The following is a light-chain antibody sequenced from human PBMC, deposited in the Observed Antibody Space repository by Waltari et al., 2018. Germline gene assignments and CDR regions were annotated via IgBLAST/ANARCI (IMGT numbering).Light chain of an antibody. J-gene: IGKJ3*01. CDR1: QSIFHASNNKKY. Sequence: DIVMTQSPDSLAVSPGERVSLNCKSSQSIFHASNNKKYLAWYQQKAGQPPKLLIYWASSREFGVPKRFSGTGSGTDFTLTISSLEAEDVAIYFCQQYYSMPLTFGPGTTVEI. V-gene: IGKV4-1*01. CDR2: WAS. CDR3: QQYYSMPLT.